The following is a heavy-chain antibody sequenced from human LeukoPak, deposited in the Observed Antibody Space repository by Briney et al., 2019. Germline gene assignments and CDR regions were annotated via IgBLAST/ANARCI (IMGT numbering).Heavy chain of an antibody. V-gene: IGHV4-34*01. CDR1: GGSFSGYY. Sequence: PSETLSLTCAVYGGSFSGYYWSWIRQPPGKGLEWIGEINHSGSTNYNPSLKSRVTISVDTSKNQFSLKLSSVTAADTAVYYCARGGYCSSTSCYTSPNDAFDIWGQGTMVTVSS. J-gene: IGHJ3*02. CDR2: INHSGST. D-gene: IGHD2-2*02. CDR3: ARGGYCSSTSCYTSPNDAFDI.